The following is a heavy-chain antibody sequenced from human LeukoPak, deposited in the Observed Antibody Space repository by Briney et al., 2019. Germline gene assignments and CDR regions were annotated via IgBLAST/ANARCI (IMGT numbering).Heavy chain of an antibody. V-gene: IGHV4-61*01. CDR2: IYYSGST. J-gene: IGHJ4*02. D-gene: IGHD6-6*01. Sequence: PSETLSLTCTVSGGSISSSSYYWSWIRQPPGKGLEWIGYIYYSGSTNYNPSLKSRVTISVDTSKNQFSLKLSSVTAADTAVYYCARGNRAARSGLDYWGQGTLVTVSS. CDR3: ARGNRAARSGLDY. CDR1: GGSISSSSYY.